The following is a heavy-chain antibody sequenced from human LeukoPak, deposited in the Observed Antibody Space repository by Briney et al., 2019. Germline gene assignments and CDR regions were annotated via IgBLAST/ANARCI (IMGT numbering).Heavy chain of an antibody. CDR2: ISSSSSYI. Sequence: GGSLRLSCAASGFTFSSYSMNWVRQAPGKGLEWVSSISSSSSYIYYADSVKGRFTISRDNAKNSLYLQMNSLRAEDTAVYYCARDVSLIAVAGTWDDYWGQGTLVTVSS. CDR1: GFTFSSYS. D-gene: IGHD6-19*01. V-gene: IGHV3-21*01. CDR3: ARDVSLIAVAGTWDDY. J-gene: IGHJ4*02.